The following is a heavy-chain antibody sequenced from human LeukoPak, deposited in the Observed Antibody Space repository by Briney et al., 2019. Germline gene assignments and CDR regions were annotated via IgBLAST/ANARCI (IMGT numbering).Heavy chain of an antibody. J-gene: IGHJ5*02. CDR3: ARGRQVYSSPRWFDP. V-gene: IGHV4-34*01. CDR2: INHSGST. Sequence: PSETLSLTCAVYGGSFSGYYWSWIRQPPGKGLEWIGEINHSGSTNYNPSLKSRVTISVDTSKNQFSLKLSSVTAADTAVYYCARGRQVYSSPRWFDPWGQGTLVIVSS. CDR1: GGSFSGYY. D-gene: IGHD6-13*01.